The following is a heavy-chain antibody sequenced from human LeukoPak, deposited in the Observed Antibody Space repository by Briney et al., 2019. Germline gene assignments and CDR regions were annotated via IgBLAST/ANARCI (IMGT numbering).Heavy chain of an antibody. CDR2: ISGSGGST. Sequence: PGGSLRLSCAASGFTFSSYAMSWVRQAPGRGLEWVSAISGSGGSTYYADSVKGRFTISRDNSKNTLYLQMNSLRAEDTAVYYCAKARYFDWLLFLDYWGQGTLVTVSS. D-gene: IGHD3-9*01. CDR1: GFTFSSYA. J-gene: IGHJ4*02. V-gene: IGHV3-23*01. CDR3: AKARYFDWLLFLDY.